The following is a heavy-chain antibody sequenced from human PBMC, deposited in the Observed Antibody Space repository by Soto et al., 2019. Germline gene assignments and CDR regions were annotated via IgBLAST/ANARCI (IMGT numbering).Heavy chain of an antibody. CDR1: GFSLSTSGAA. J-gene: IGHJ5*02. D-gene: IGHD1-1*01. CDR3: AHRQLVTFVGVFTQTDVWFDA. V-gene: IGHV2-5*02. Sequence: QITLKESGPTLVNPTQTLTLTCTFSGFSLSTSGAAVGWIRQPPGKALEWLALVYWDDDKRYSPSIKNRVTITKDPSKNQVVLTLTNAEPVDTATYYCAHRQLVTFVGVFTQTDVWFDAWGQGTLVTVPS. CDR2: VYWDDDK.